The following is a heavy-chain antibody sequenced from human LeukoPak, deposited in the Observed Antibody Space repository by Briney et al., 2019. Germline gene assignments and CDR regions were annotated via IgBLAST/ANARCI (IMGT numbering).Heavy chain of an antibody. CDR3: ARDPGPIYGDYEKISWFDP. D-gene: IGHD5-12*01. V-gene: IGHV1-3*01. CDR1: GYTFTNYA. CDR2: INAGNGDT. J-gene: IGHJ5*02. Sequence: GASVKVSCKSSGYTFTNYALHWVRQAPGQRLEWMGWINAGNGDTKYSQKFQGRVTITRDTFASTAYMELSSLRFEDTAIYYCARDPGPIYGDYEKISWFDPWGQGTLVTVSS.